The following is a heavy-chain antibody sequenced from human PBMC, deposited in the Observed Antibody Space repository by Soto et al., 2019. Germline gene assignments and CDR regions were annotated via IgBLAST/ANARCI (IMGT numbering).Heavy chain of an antibody. CDR1: GGSVSSGGYY. D-gene: IGHD3-22*01. CDR3: ARAYDRIDYDSSGYSFDY. J-gene: IGHJ4*02. CDR2: IYYSGST. Sequence: QVQLQESGPGLVKPSQTLSLTCTVSGGSVSSGGYYWNWIRQHPGKGLEWIGYIYYSGSTYYNPSLKSRVTIAVDTSKNHFSLKLSSVSAADTAVYYCARAYDRIDYDSSGYSFDYWGQGTLVTVSS. V-gene: IGHV4-31*03.